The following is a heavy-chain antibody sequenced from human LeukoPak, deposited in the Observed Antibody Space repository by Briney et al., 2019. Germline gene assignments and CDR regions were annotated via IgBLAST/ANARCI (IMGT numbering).Heavy chain of an antibody. CDR1: GYTFTGYY. CDR2: INPNSGGT. D-gene: IGHD3-22*01. CDR3: ARADLLNYYDSSGYGY. V-gene: IGHV1-2*06. Sequence: GASVKVSCKASGYTFTGYYMHWVRQAPGQGLEWMGRINPNSGGTNYAQKFQCRVTMTRDTSISTAYMELSRLRSDDTAVYYCARADLLNYYDSSGYGYWGQGTLVTVSS. J-gene: IGHJ4*02.